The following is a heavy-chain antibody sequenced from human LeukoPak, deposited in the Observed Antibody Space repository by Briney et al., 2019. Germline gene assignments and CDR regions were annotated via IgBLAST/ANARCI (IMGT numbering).Heavy chain of an antibody. J-gene: IGHJ3*02. CDR2: IYHSGST. V-gene: IGHV4-30-2*01. Sequence: SETLSLTCTVSGGSISSGGYYWSWIRQPPGKGLEWIGYIYHSGSTYYNPSLKSRVTISVDRSKNQFSLKLSSVTAADTAVYYCARGRGLGILVTETVDAFDIWGQGTMVTVSS. D-gene: IGHD1-14*01. CDR3: ARGRGLGILVTETVDAFDI. CDR1: GGSISSGGYY.